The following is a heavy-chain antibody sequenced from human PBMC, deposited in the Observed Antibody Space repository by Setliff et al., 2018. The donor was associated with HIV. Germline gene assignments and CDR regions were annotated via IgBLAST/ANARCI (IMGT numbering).Heavy chain of an antibody. D-gene: IGHD3-16*01. J-gene: IGHJ5*02. V-gene: IGHV1-69*13. CDR2: IIPIFGTA. Sequence: SVKVSCKASGGTFSSYAISWVRQAPGQGLEWMGGIIPIFGTANYAQKFQGRVTITADESTSIVYMELRSLRSDDTAVYYCAREGDTWFDPWGQGTPVTVSS. CDR1: GGTFSSYA. CDR3: AREGDTWFDP.